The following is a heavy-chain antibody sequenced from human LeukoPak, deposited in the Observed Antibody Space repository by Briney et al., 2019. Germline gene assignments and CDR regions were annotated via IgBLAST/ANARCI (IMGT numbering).Heavy chain of an antibody. CDR3: ARDEELDAFDI. J-gene: IGHJ3*02. D-gene: IGHD3-10*01. Sequence: RGSLRLSCAASGFTFSSYSMNWARQAPGKGLEWVSSISSSSYIYYADSVKGRFTNSRDNAKNSLYLQMNSLRAEDTAVYYCARDEELDAFDIWGQGTMVTVSS. CDR2: ISSSSYI. V-gene: IGHV3-21*01. CDR1: GFTFSSYS.